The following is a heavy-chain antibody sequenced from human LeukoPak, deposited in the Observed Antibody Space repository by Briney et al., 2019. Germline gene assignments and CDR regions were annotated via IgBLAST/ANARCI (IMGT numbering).Heavy chain of an antibody. Sequence: SETLSLTRTVSGGSISTSNYYWGWIRQPPGKGLEWIGNIFYSGSTYYSPSLKSRVTISLDTSRNQFSLKLSSVTAADTAVYYCARGPYCSSTSCYYYYYMDVWGKGTTVTVSS. CDR2: IFYSGST. D-gene: IGHD2-2*01. CDR1: GGSISTSNYY. CDR3: ARGPYCSSTSCYYYYYMDV. V-gene: IGHV4-39*07. J-gene: IGHJ6*03.